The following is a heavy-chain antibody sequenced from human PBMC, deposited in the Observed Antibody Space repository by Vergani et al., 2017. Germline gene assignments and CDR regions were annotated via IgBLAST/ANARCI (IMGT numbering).Heavy chain of an antibody. J-gene: IGHJ2*01. D-gene: IGHD6-19*01. CDR2: IYPGDSDT. V-gene: IGHV5-51*01. Sequence: EVQLVQSGAEVKKPGESLKISCKGSGYSFTSYWIGWVRQMPGKGLEWMGTIYPGDSDTRYSPSLQGQVTISADKSISTAYLQWSSLKASDTAMYYCARHRGAVAGSSYWYFDLWGRGTLVTVSS. CDR3: ARHRGAVAGSSYWYFDL. CDR1: GYSFTSYW.